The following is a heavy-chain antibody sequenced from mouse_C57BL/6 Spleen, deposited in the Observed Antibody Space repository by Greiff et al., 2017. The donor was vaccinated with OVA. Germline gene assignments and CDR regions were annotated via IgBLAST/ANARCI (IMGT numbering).Heavy chain of an antibody. Sequence: EVQLQQSGTVLARPGASVKMSCKTSGYTFTSYWMHWVKQRPGQGLEWIGAIYPGNSDTSYNQKFKGKAILTAVTSASTAYMELSSLTNEDSAVYYCVYDGYYDRGYCDYWGQGTTLTVSS. D-gene: IGHD2-3*01. CDR2: IYPGNSDT. CDR3: VYDGYYDRGYCDY. J-gene: IGHJ2*01. V-gene: IGHV1-5*01. CDR1: GYTFTSYW.